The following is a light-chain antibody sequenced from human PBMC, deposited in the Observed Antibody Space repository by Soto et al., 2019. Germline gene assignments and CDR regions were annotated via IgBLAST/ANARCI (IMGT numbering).Light chain of an antibody. CDR3: QQYVNWPLT. Sequence: EIVMTQSPATLSVSPGDRATLSCRASQSVRSDLAWYQQKPGQAPRLLIFGASTRATGIPARFSGSGSGTEFTLSISSLQSEDFAVYYCQQYVNWPLTFGGGTKV. V-gene: IGKV3-15*01. CDR2: GAS. J-gene: IGKJ4*01. CDR1: QSVRSD.